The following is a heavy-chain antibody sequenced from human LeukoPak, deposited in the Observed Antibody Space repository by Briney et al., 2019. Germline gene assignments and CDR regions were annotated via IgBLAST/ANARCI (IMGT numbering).Heavy chain of an antibody. D-gene: IGHD2-15*01. CDR1: GYTFTSYD. Sequence: SVKVSCKASGYTFTSYDVNWVRQAAGQGLEWMGWVNPNSGHTGYAQKFQGRVTLTTNTSVSTAYMELSSLRSEDTAIYYCARGAPGSYCSGGSCPYFDYWGQGTLVSVSS. CDR2: VNPNSGHT. CDR3: ARGAPGSYCSGGSCPYFDY. J-gene: IGHJ4*02. V-gene: IGHV1-8*01.